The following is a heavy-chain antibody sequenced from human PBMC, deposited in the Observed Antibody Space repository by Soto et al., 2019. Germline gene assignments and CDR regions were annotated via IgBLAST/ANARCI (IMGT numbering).Heavy chain of an antibody. Sequence: QVQLQESGPGLVKSSETLSLTCTVSGGSITDYFWTWIRQPPGKGLEWIGYIYYSGRTNYNPSLKNRVTIPVDTSKNQFSLKLSSVTAADTAVYYCARVGGDDFGDSGGFDYWGQGTLVTVSS. CDR1: GGSITDYF. V-gene: IGHV4-59*01. CDR3: ARVGGDDFGDSGGFDY. J-gene: IGHJ4*02. CDR2: IYYSGRT. D-gene: IGHD4-17*01.